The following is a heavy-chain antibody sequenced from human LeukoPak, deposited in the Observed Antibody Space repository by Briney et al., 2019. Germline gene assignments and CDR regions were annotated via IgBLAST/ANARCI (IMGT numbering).Heavy chain of an antibody. CDR2: IRSKAFGGTP. CDR3: ARAPYSNYVNIDC. V-gene: IGHV3-49*04. Sequence: GGSLRLSCTTSGFTFGGYAMTWVRQAPGKGLEWVGFIRSKAFGGTPEYAASVKGRFTISRDDSRSIAYLQMNSLKAEDTAVYFCARAPYSNYVNIDCWGQGTLVTVSS. J-gene: IGHJ4*02. D-gene: IGHD4-11*01. CDR1: GFTFGGYA.